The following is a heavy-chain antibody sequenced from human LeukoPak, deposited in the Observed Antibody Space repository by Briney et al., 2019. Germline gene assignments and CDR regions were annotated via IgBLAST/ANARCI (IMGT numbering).Heavy chain of an antibody. V-gene: IGHV3-23*01. CDR2: ISGSGGST. CDR1: GFTFSSYA. J-gene: IGHJ4*02. Sequence: GGSLRLSCAASGFTFSSYAMSWVRQAPGKGLEWASAISGSGGSTYYADSVKGRFTISRDNSKNTLYLQMNSLRAEDTAVYYCAKDSASGYSYGYSHYWGQGTLVTVSS. D-gene: IGHD5-18*01. CDR3: AKDSASGYSYGYSHY.